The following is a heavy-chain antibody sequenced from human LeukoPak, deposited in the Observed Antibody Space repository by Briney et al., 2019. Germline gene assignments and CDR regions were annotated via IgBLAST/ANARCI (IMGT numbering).Heavy chain of an antibody. Sequence: GASVKVSCKVSGYTLTELSMHWVRQAPGKGLEWMGGFGPEDGETIYAQKFQGRVTMTEDTSTDTAYMELSSLRSEDTAVYYCATDLEVPAAIGLYGMDVWGQGTTVTVSS. J-gene: IGHJ6*02. V-gene: IGHV1-24*01. CDR1: GYTLTELS. D-gene: IGHD2-2*01. CDR3: ATDLEVPAAIGLYGMDV. CDR2: FGPEDGET.